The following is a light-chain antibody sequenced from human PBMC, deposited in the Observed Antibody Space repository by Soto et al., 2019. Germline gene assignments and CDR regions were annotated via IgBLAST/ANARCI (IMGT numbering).Light chain of an antibody. Sequence: QPVLTQPPSVSGAPGQRVTISCTGSSSNIGAGYDVHWYQQLPGTAPKLLIYGNSNRPSGVPDRFSGSKSGTSASLAITGLQADDEADYYSQSYDSSLTLRVFGTGTKLTVL. CDR2: GNS. J-gene: IGLJ1*01. CDR1: SSNIGAGYD. CDR3: QSYDSSLTLRV. V-gene: IGLV1-40*01.